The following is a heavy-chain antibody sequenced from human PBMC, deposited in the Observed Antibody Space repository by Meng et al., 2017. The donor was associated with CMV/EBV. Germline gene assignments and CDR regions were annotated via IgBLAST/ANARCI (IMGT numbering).Heavy chain of an antibody. CDR1: GFTFSSYA. CDR2: ISSSGSYI. D-gene: IGHD3-3*01. V-gene: IGHV3-21*01. Sequence: GESLKISCAASGFTFSSYAMSWVRQAPGKGLEWVSSISSSGSYIYYADSVKGRFTISRDNAKNSLYLQMNSLRAEDTAVYYCARDLYDFWSGYYTYEIIYWGQGTLVTVSS. CDR3: ARDLYDFWSGYYTYEIIY. J-gene: IGHJ4*02.